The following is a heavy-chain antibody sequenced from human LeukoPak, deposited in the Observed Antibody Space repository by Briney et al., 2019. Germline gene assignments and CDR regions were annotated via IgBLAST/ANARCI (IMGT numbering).Heavy chain of an antibody. D-gene: IGHD1-14*01. J-gene: IGHJ5*02. V-gene: IGHV4-34*01. CDR1: GGSFSAYY. Sequence: SETLSLTCAVYGGSFSAYYWSWIRQPPGKGLEWIATIYYTGRTDYNPSLESRVTISVDTSKNHFSLQLTSVTAADTGVYYCARHPTGFPNWFAPWGQGTLVTVSS. CDR3: ARHPTGFPNWFAP. CDR2: IYYTGRT.